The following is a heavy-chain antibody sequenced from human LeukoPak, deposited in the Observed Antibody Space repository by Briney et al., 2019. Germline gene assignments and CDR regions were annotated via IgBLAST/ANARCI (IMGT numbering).Heavy chain of an antibody. Sequence: GGSLRLSCAVSGLTLSNYGMSWVRQAPGKGLEWVAGISGSGGGTNYADSVKGRFTVSRDNPKNTLYLQMNSLRAEDTAFYFCAKRGVVIRVILVGFHKEAYYFDSWGQGALVTVSS. CDR2: ISGSGGGT. D-gene: IGHD3-22*01. J-gene: IGHJ4*02. CDR3: AKRGVVIRVILVGFHKEAYYFDS. V-gene: IGHV3-23*01. CDR1: GLTLSNYG.